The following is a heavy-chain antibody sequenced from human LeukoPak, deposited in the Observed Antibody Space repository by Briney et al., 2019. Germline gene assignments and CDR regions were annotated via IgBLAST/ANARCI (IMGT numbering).Heavy chain of an antibody. V-gene: IGHV1-2*02. CDR3: AREGRAAPDTNWCLP. J-gene: IGHJ5*02. Sequence: ASVKVSCKASGYTFTDSYFHWVRQAPGQGLEWMGWINSDSGATYYAQKFQGRFTLTRDSSISTTYMELSGLRSNDMAVYYCAREGRAAPDTNWCLPWGRGTLVTVSS. CDR2: INSDSGAT. CDR1: GYTFTDSY. D-gene: IGHD5-18*01.